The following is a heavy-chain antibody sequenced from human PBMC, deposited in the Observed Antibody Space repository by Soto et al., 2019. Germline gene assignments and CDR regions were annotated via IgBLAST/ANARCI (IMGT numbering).Heavy chain of an antibody. CDR1: GGSFSGYY. Sequence: SETLSLTCAVYGGSFSGYYWSWIRQPPGKGLEWIGEINHSGSTNYNPSLKSRVTISVDTSKNQFSLKLSSVTAADTAVYYCARRPFYCSGGSCYRYYFDYWGQGTLVTVSS. D-gene: IGHD2-15*01. V-gene: IGHV4-34*01. J-gene: IGHJ4*02. CDR2: INHSGST. CDR3: ARRPFYCSGGSCYRYYFDY.